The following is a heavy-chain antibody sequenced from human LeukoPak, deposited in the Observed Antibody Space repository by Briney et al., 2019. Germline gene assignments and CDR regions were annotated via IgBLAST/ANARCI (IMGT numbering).Heavy chain of an antibody. J-gene: IGHJ4*02. Sequence: SETLSLTCAVYGGSFSGYYWSWIRQPAGKGLEWIGRIYTNGSTNYNPSLKSRVTISVDTSKNQFSLKLSSVTAADTAVYYCARASDYYDSSGSDYWGQGTLVTVSS. V-gene: IGHV4-59*10. D-gene: IGHD3-22*01. CDR2: IYTNGST. CDR1: GGSFSGYY. CDR3: ARASDYYDSSGSDY.